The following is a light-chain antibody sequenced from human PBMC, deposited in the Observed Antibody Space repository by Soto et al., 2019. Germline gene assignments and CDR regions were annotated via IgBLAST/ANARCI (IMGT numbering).Light chain of an antibody. Sequence: EIVLTQSPDTLSLSPGDRATLSCRASQSVSSNYVAWYQQKPGQAPRLLTHGSSSRATGIPDRFSGRGFGTDFTLTISRLEPEDFAVYYCQQYRTFGQGTKVEIK. CDR1: QSVSSNY. CDR3: QQYRT. V-gene: IGKV3-20*01. J-gene: IGKJ1*01. CDR2: GSS.